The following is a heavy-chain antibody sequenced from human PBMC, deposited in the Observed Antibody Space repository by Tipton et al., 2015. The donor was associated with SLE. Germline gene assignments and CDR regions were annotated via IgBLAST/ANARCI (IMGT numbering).Heavy chain of an antibody. J-gene: IGHJ4*02. CDR1: GFTFGDYA. CDR3: AKDNHDYPCDY. V-gene: IGHV3-30*02. Sequence: GSLRLSCTASGFTFGDYAMGWVRPAPGKGMEWVAFIRFAETNEFYADSVKGRFSISRDISKSTVYLQMNSLRPDDTAVYYCAKDNHDYPCDYCGQGTQVTVAS. D-gene: IGHD4-11*01. CDR2: IRFAETNE.